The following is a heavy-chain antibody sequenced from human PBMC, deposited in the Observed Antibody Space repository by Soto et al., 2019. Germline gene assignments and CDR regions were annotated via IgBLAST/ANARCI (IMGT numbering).Heavy chain of an antibody. Sequence: QVQLVESGGGVVQPGRSLRLSCAASGFTFSSYAMHWVRQAPGQGLEWVAVISYDGSNKYYADSVKGRFTISSDNSKNMLYLQINSVRAEDTAVYYFARPDILATDYYYYRMDLWGQGPTVTVSS. CDR2: ISYDGSNK. CDR3: ARPDILATDYYYYRMDL. J-gene: IGHJ6*02. CDR1: GFTFSSYA. V-gene: IGHV3-30-3*01. D-gene: IGHD5-12*01.